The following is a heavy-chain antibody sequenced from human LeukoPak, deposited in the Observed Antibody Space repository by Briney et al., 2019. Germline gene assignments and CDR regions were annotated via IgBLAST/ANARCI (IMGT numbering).Heavy chain of an antibody. CDR3: GRLAGLAEGGFDY. CDR2: IYPGDADT. Sequence: GESLQISSMCSGYSFTGYWIGWVRQMPAKGMEWRGMIYPGDADTRYSPSLQGHVTISADKSISTAYLQWSTLKASDTAMYYWGRLAGLAEGGFDYWGQGTLVTVSS. J-gene: IGHJ4*02. CDR1: GYSFTGYW. D-gene: IGHD6-13*01. V-gene: IGHV5-51*01.